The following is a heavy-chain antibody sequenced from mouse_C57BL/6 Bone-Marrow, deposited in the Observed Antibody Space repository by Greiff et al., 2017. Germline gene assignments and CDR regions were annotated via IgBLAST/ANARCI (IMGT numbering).Heavy chain of an antibody. Sequence: VQLQQSGPELVKPGASVKISCKASGYTFTDYYMNWVKQSHGKSLEWIGDINPNNGGTSYNQKFKGKATLTVDKSSSTAYMELRSLTSEDSAVYYCARSLYYDYDEGCAYWGQGTLVTVSA. CDR2: INPNNGGT. CDR1: GYTFTDYY. V-gene: IGHV1-26*01. CDR3: ARSLYYDYDEGCAY. D-gene: IGHD2-4*01. J-gene: IGHJ3*01.